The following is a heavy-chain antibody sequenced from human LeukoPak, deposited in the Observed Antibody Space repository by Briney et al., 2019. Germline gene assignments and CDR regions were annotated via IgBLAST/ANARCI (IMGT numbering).Heavy chain of an antibody. V-gene: IGHV1-69*04. D-gene: IGHD6-19*01. CDR2: IIPILGIA. J-gene: IGHJ4*02. CDR3: ARGAVAGHRSYYFDY. CDR1: GGTFSSYA. Sequence: ASVKVSCKASGGTFSSYAISWVRQAPGQGLEWMGRIIPILGIANYAQKFQGRVTITADKSTSTAYMELSSLRSEDTAVYYCARGAVAGHRSYYFDYWGQGTLVTVSS.